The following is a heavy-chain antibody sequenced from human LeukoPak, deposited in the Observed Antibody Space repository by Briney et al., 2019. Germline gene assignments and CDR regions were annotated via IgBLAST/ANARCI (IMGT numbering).Heavy chain of an antibody. CDR1: GFTFSKYA. V-gene: IGHV3-30-3*01. Sequence: GGSLRLSCAASGFTFSKYAMSWVRQAPGKGLEWVAVISYDGSNKYYADSVKGRFTISRDNSKNTLYLQMNSLRAEDTAVYYCARVLNYYDSSGYYFSYWGQGTLVTVSS. CDR3: ARVLNYYDSSGYYFSY. J-gene: IGHJ4*02. CDR2: ISYDGSNK. D-gene: IGHD3-22*01.